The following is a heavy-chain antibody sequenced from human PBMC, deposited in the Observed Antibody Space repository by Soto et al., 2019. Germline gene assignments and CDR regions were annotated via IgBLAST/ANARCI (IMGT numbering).Heavy chain of an antibody. J-gene: IGHJ6*03. V-gene: IGHV3-7*01. CDR3: ARDLATVTAEQYDYYYYYSMDV. D-gene: IGHD4-17*01. CDR2: IKQDGSEK. Sequence: EVQLVESGGGLVQPGGSLRLSCAASGFTFSSYWMSWVRQAPGKGLEWVANIKQDGSEKYYVDSVKGRFTISRDNAKNSLYLQMNSLRAEDTAVYYCARDLATVTAEQYDYYYYYSMDVWGKGTTVTVSS. CDR1: GFTFSSYW.